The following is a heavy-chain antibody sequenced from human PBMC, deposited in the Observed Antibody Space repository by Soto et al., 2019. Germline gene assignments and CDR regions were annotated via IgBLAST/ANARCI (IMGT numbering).Heavy chain of an antibody. V-gene: IGHV1-69*12. J-gene: IGHJ4*02. D-gene: IGHD5-12*01. CDR1: GGTFSSYA. CDR3: VRVVAIPGYPDN. CDR2: SVPIVDTS. Sequence: QVQLVQSGAEVRQPASSVKVSCKTSGGTFSSYAISWVRQAPGQGLEWMGGSVPIVDTSTYAQQFQGRVTITADESTSTVYMELSSLRSDDTAVYYCVRVVAIPGYPDNWGQGTLVTFSS.